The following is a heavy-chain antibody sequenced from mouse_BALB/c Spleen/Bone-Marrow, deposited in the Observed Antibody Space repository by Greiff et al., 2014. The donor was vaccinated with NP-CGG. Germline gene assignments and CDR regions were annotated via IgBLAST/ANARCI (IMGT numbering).Heavy chain of an antibody. J-gene: IGHJ3*01. V-gene: IGHV3-6*02. Sequence: DVKLVESGPGLVKPSQSLSLTCSVTSYSITSGYYWNWIRQFPGNKLEWMGYISYDGSNDSNPSLKNRISITRDTSKNQFFLKLNSVTTEDTATYYCARGFITTVVPFAYWGQGTLVTVSA. D-gene: IGHD1-1*01. CDR1: SYSITSGYY. CDR2: ISYDGSN. CDR3: ARGFITTVVPFAY.